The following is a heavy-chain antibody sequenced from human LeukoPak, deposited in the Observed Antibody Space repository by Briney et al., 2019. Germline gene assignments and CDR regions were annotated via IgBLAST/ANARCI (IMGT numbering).Heavy chain of an antibody. CDR3: ARDTYIAVAED. D-gene: IGHD6-19*01. Sequence: ASVKVSCKASGYTFTSYDINWVRQATGQGLEWMGWMNPNSGNTGYAQKFQGRVTITRSTSISTAYMELSSLRSEDTAVYYCARDTYIAVAEDWGQGTLVTVSS. V-gene: IGHV1-8*03. CDR2: MNPNSGNT. J-gene: IGHJ4*02. CDR1: GYTFTSYD.